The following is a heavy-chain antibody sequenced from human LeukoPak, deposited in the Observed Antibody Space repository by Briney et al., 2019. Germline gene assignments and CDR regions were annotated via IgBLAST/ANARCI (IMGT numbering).Heavy chain of an antibody. CDR2: INHSGST. CDR3: ARFCPNGVCYTNYMDV. Sequence: KPSETLSLTCAVYGGSFSGYYWSWIRQPPGKGLEWIGEINHSGSTNYNPSLKSRVTISVDTSKNQFSLKLSSVTAADTAVYYCARFCPNGVCYTNYMDVWGKGTTVTVSS. V-gene: IGHV4-34*01. J-gene: IGHJ6*03. D-gene: IGHD2-8*01. CDR1: GGSFSGYY.